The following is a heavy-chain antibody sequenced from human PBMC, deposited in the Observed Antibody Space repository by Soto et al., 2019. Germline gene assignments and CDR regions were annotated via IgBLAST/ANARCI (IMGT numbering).Heavy chain of an antibody. Sequence: SETLSLTCTVSGGSVSSGRYYWSWIRQPPGKGLEWIGYIYYSGSTKYNPSLKSRVTISVDTSKNQFSLNLSSMTAADTAVYYCARSGSGSGWLGGQRTLVTVSS. CDR1: GGSVSSGRYY. J-gene: IGHJ4*02. CDR2: IYYSGST. V-gene: IGHV4-61*01. D-gene: IGHD6-19*01. CDR3: ARSGSGSGWL.